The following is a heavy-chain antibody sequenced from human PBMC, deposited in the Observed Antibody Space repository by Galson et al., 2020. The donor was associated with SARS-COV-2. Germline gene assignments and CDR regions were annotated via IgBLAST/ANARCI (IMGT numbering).Heavy chain of an antibody. J-gene: IGHJ4*02. Sequence: GESLKISCKVSGYTLTELSMHWVRQAPGKGLEWMGGFDPEDGETIYAQKFQGRVTMTEDTSTDTAYMELSSLRSEDTAVYYCATDFAIVGATPPFTGGQGALVTVPS. CDR3: ATDFAIVGATPPFT. D-gene: IGHD1-26*01. V-gene: IGHV1-24*01. CDR2: FDPEDGET. CDR1: GYTLTELS.